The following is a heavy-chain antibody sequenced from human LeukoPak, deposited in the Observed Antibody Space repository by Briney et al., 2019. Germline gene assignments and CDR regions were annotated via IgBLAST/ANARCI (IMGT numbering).Heavy chain of an antibody. Sequence: GASVKVSCKASGYTFTSYWIGWVRQMPGKGLEWMGIIYPGDSDTRYSPSFQGQVTISADKSISTAYLQWSSLKASDTAMYYCARQGKYYDSSGYYYCFDYWGQGTLVTVSS. CDR3: ARQGKYYDSSGYYYCFDY. CDR2: IYPGDSDT. D-gene: IGHD3-22*01. CDR1: GYTFTSYW. J-gene: IGHJ4*02. V-gene: IGHV5-51*01.